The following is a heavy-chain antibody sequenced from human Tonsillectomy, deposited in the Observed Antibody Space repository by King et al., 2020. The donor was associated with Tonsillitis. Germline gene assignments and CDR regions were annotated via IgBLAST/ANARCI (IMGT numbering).Heavy chain of an antibody. Sequence: QLVESGGGVVQPGKSLRLSCVASGFTFRRYGMHWVRQAPGKGLEWVAVIWYDGSNKYYEDSVKGRFTISRDNSNNTLYLQVNSLRGEDTAVYYCAKERSGGLGYGMDVWGQGTPVPVSS. CDR1: GFTFRRYG. CDR3: AKERSGGLGYGMDV. D-gene: IGHD3-10*01. J-gene: IGHJ6*02. CDR2: IWYDGSNK. V-gene: IGHV3-33*06.